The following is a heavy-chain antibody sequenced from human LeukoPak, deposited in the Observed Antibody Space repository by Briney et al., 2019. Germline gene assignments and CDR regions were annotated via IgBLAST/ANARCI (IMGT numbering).Heavy chain of an antibody. D-gene: IGHD5-18*01. J-gene: IGHJ4*02. CDR2: VSSDGNNK. CDR1: GFTYSSHN. CDR3: ARDQGYSYGHSFDY. Sequence: QPGGSLRLSCAASGFTYSSHNMHWVRRAPGKGLEWVALVSSDGNNKYYADSVKGRFTISRDNSKNTLYLQMNSLRAEDTAVYYCARDQGYSYGHSFDYWGQGTLVTVSS. V-gene: IGHV3-30-3*01.